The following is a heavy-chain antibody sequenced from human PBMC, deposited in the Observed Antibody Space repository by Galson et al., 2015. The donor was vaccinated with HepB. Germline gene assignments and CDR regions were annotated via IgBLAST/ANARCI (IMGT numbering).Heavy chain of an antibody. Sequence: SVKVSCKASDYSFIGSGISWVRQAPGQGLEWVGSINTYNGNTYYAEKFQGRVTMTRDVSTDTVYMELRSLIADDTAVYYCARAALRNHHDYRDYYYCMDLWGQGTTVTVSS. CDR1: DYSFIGSG. CDR3: ARAALRNHHDYRDYYYCMDL. D-gene: IGHD4-11*01. J-gene: IGHJ6*02. V-gene: IGHV1-18*01. CDR2: INTYNGNT.